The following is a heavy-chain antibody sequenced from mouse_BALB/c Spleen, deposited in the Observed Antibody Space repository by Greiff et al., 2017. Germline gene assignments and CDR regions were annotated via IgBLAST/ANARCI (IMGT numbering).Heavy chain of an antibody. V-gene: IGHV2-4-1*01. CDR1: GFSLTSYG. Sequence: QVHVKQSGPGLVQPSQSLSITCTVSGFSLTSYGVHWVRQSPGKGLEWLGVIWSGGSTDYNAAFISRLSISKDNSKSQVFFKMNSLQADDTAIYYCARNLRGDTETARATDYWGQGTSVTVSS. CDR3: ARNLRGDTETARATDY. CDR2: IWSGGST. D-gene: IGHD3-2*01. J-gene: IGHJ4*01.